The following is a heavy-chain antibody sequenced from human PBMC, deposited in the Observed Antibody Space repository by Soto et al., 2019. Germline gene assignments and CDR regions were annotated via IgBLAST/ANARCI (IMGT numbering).Heavy chain of an antibody. CDR3: ARKDSGSPGNTFDY. CDR1: GGTFSSYA. D-gene: IGHD1-26*01. CDR2: IIPIFGTA. J-gene: IGHJ4*02. Sequence: SVKVSCKASGGTFSSYAISWVRQAPGQGLEWMGGIIPIFGTANYAQRFQGRVTVTADESTSTAYMELSSLRSEDTAVYYCARKDSGSPGNTFDYWGQGTLVTVSS. V-gene: IGHV1-69*13.